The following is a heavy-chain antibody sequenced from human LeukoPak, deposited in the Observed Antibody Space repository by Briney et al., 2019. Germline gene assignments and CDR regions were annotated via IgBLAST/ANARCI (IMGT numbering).Heavy chain of an antibody. V-gene: IGHV3-23*01. D-gene: IGHD3-10*01. J-gene: IGHJ4*02. Sequence: GGPLRLSCAASGFTFSSYAMSWVRQAPGKGLEWVSGISGSGGSTYYADSVKGRFTISRDNSKNTLYLQMNSLRAEDTAVCYCAKHRSYYYSSGSYIDYWGQGTLVTVSS. CDR2: ISGSGGST. CDR3: AKHRSYYYSSGSYIDY. CDR1: GFTFSSYA.